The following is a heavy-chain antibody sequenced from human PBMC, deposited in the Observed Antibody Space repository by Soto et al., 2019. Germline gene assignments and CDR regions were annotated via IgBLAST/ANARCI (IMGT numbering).Heavy chain of an antibody. CDR2: VNAYNGNT. CDR1: GYTFTSYG. Sequence: ASVKVSCKASGYTFTSYGISCVRQAPGQGLEWMGWVNAYNGNTNYAQKFQGRVTMTTDTSTSTAYMELRSLRSDDTAVYYCAREAVSGRTGFDYWGQGTLVTVSS. J-gene: IGHJ4*02. D-gene: IGHD6-19*01. V-gene: IGHV1-18*01. CDR3: AREAVSGRTGFDY.